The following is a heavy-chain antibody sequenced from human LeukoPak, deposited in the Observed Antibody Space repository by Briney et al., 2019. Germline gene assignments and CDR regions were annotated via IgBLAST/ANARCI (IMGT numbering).Heavy chain of an antibody. CDR1: GGSISSSSYY. CDR2: IYYSGST. J-gene: IGHJ4*02. V-gene: IGHV4-39*01. Sequence: SETLSLTCTVSGGSISSSSYYWGWIRQPPGKGLEWIGSIYYSGSTYYNPSLKSRVTISVDTSKNQFSLKLSSVTAADTAVYYCARAPYDPAHFDYWGQGTLVTVSS. CDR3: ARAPYDPAHFDY. D-gene: IGHD3-22*01.